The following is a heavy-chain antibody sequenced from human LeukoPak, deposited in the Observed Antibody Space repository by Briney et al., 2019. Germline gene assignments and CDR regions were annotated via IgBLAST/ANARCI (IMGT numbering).Heavy chain of an antibody. J-gene: IGHJ4*02. D-gene: IGHD3-3*01. CDR2: ILPSDSDT. V-gene: IGHV5-51*01. CDR1: GYSFTSYW. CDR3: ARGLRPMRYFEY. Sequence: GESPKISCQGSGYSFTSYWIGWVRQMPGKGLEWMGIILPSDSDTRYSPSFQGQATISADKSISAAYLQWSSLKASDTAMYFCARGLRPMRYFEYWGQGTLVTVSS.